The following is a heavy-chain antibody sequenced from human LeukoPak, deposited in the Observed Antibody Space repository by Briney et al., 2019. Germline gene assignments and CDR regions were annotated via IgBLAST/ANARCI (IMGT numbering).Heavy chain of an antibody. CDR2: INSDGSST. V-gene: IGHV3-74*01. CDR1: GFTFSTYW. CDR3: ARAGQHYGDYVEFWFDP. Sequence: PGGSLRLSCAASGFTFSTYWMHWVRQAPGKGLVWVSRINSDGSSTSYADSVKGRFTISRDNAKNTLYLQMNSLRAEDMAVYYCARAGQHYGDYVEFWFDPWGQGTLSPSPQ. D-gene: IGHD4-17*01. J-gene: IGHJ5*02.